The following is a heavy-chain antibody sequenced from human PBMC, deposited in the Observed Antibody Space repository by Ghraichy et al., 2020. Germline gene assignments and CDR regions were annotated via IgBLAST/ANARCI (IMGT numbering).Heavy chain of an antibody. J-gene: IGHJ6*02. CDR2: INYSSRFI. CDR3: ARDASLPGYSYGRPLYGMDV. Sequence: ETLSLTCAASEFTFSRYTMNWVRQAPGKGLEWVSSINYSSRFIFYADSVKGRFTISRDNGKNSLYLQMNSLRVEDTAVYYCARDASLPGYSYGRPLYGMDVWGQGTTVTVSS. V-gene: IGHV3-21*01. D-gene: IGHD5-18*01. CDR1: EFTFSRYT.